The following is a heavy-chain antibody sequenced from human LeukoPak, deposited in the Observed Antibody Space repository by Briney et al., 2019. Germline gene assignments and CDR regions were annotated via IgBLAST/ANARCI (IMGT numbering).Heavy chain of an antibody. CDR2: INPSGGST. Sequence: ASVKVSCKASGYTFTSYYMHWVRQAPGQGLEWMGIINPSGGSTSYAQKFQGRVTMTRNTSISTAYMELSSLRSEDTAVYYCARGDYCSSTSCYTDYGMDVWGQGTTVTVSS. D-gene: IGHD2-2*02. CDR3: ARGDYCSSTSCYTDYGMDV. CDR1: GYTFTSYY. V-gene: IGHV1-46*01. J-gene: IGHJ6*02.